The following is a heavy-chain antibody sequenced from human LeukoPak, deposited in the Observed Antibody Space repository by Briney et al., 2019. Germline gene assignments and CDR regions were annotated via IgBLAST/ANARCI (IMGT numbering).Heavy chain of an antibody. CDR3: ARRKWELFDY. D-gene: IGHD1-26*01. J-gene: IGHJ4*02. V-gene: IGHV4-59*08. CDR1: GGSISSYY. CDR2: IYYSGST. Sequence: ASETLSLTCTVSGGSISSYYWSWIRQPPGKGLEWIGYIYYSGSTNYNPSLKSRVTISVDTSKNQFSLKLSSVTAADTAVYYCARRKWELFDYWGQGTLVPVSS.